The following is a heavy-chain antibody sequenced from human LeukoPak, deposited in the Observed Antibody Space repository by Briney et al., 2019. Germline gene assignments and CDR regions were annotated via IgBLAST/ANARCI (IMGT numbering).Heavy chain of an antibody. V-gene: IGHV3-74*01. D-gene: IGHD5-18*01. Sequence: GGPLRLSCAASGFTFSSYWMHWVRPAPGKWLVWVSRINSDGSSTSYADSVKGRFTISRDNAKNTLYLQMNSLRAEDTAVYYCARAGYSYDSFDYWGQGTLVTVSS. CDR2: INSDGSST. J-gene: IGHJ4*02. CDR3: ARAGYSYDSFDY. CDR1: GFTFSSYW.